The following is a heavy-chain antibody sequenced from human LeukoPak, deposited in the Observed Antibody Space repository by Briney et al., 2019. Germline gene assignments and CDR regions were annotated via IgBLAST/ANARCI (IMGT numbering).Heavy chain of an antibody. CDR1: EYTFTEYA. D-gene: IGHD2-15*01. Sequence: ASVKVSCKASEYTFTEYAVNWVRQAPGQRLEWMGWNNAGNGNTKYAQKFQGRLTITRDTSASTAYMELSSLTFEDTAVYYCTRGRWSATTASYYLDFWGQGTLVTVSS. J-gene: IGHJ4*02. CDR2: NNAGNGNT. CDR3: TRGRWSATTASYYLDF. V-gene: IGHV1-3*01.